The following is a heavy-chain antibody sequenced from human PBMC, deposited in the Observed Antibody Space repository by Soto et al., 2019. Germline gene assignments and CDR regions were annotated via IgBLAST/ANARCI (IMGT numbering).Heavy chain of an antibody. D-gene: IGHD2-2*01. CDR2: VYQSGTT. CDR1: GASISTSSDF. V-gene: IGHV4-39*01. CDR3: ARQPESTSYFDY. J-gene: IGHJ4*02. Sequence: SETLSLTCSVSGASISTSSDFWGWIRQAPGKGLEWIGNVYQSGTTRLNPSLKSRVSIFVDRSKNQFSLELNSATVADRAVYYCARQPESTSYFDYWGQGILVTVS.